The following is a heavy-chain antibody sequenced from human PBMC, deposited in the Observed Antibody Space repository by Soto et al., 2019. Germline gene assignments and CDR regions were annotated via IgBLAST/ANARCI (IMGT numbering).Heavy chain of an antibody. CDR2: IVPIFGTT. CDR3: ARVEAVAGLYNYHGLDV. V-gene: IGHV1-69*12. D-gene: IGHD6-19*01. Sequence: QVQLVQSGAEVKKPGSSVKVSCKVSGGTFSNYAIDWGRLAPGHGLEWMGGIVPIFGTTYHTQKFQGRATIVADVSTTTAYLEMSSPRSEDTAIYYCARVEAVAGLYNYHGLDVWGQGTAVTVSS. J-gene: IGHJ6*02. CDR1: GGTFSNYA.